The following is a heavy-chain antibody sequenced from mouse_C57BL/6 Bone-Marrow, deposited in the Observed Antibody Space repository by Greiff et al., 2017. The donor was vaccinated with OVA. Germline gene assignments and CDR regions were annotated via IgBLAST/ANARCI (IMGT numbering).Heavy chain of an antibody. V-gene: IGHV1-4*01. CDR1: GYTFTSYT. CDR2: IDPTHDYT. CDR3: TRGYYFDY. J-gene: IGHJ2*01. Sequence: VQLQQSGAELARPGASVKMSCKASGYTFTSYTIHWVKQRPGQGLEWIGYIDPTHDYTNYNQKFKGKATLTADKSSSTAYMQLSSLTSEDSAVYYCTRGYYFDYWGQGTTLTVSS.